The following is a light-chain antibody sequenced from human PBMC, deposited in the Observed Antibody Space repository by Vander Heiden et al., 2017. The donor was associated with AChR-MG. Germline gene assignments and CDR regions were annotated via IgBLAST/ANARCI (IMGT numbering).Light chain of an antibody. CDR1: IGSIASHY. CDR2: ENN. Sequence: FMLTQPTSVSASPGTTVHISSTGSIGSIASHYVHGYQQSAGSAPNIVIYENNQRPSGVPDRFSGSNDGSSNAAAPTSSGLKTEDDDDYDSQAEDSSNQVFGGGTKLTVL. V-gene: IGLV6-57*02. CDR3: QAEDSSNQV. J-gene: IGLJ2*01.